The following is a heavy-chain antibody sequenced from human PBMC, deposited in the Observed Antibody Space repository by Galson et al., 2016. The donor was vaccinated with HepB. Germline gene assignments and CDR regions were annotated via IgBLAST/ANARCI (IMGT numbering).Heavy chain of an antibody. V-gene: IGHV1-3*04. J-gene: IGHJ4*02. CDR1: GYTFTSHA. D-gene: IGHD6-19*01. CDR3: ARDRAGQWRPTAAIYFDS. Sequence: QSGAEVKKPGESLRISCKASGYTFTSHAMHWVRQAPGQSLEWMGWINTGNGNTMYSQTFQDRVTITRDTSATTAFLELRSLNSEDTAVDYCARDRAGQWRPTAAIYFDSWGQGTLVTVSS. CDR2: INTGNGNT.